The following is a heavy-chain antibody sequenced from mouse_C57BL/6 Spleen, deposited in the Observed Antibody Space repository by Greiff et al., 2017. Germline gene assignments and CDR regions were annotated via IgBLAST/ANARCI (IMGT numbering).Heavy chain of an antibody. CDR1: GYTFTSYW. Sequence: QVQLQQSGTELVKPGASVSLSCKASGYTFTSYWIHWVELRPGQGLEWIGNINPSNGGTNYNEKFKSKTTLTVDKSSSTAYMQLSSLTSEDSAVYYCTRSEILDVWGTGTTVTVSS. CDR2: INPSNGGT. J-gene: IGHJ1*03. V-gene: IGHV1-53*01. CDR3: TRSEILDV.